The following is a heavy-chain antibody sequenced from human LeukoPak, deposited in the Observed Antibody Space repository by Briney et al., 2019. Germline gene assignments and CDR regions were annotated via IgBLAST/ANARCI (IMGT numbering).Heavy chain of an antibody. CDR1: GFTFSSYS. D-gene: IGHD3-10*01. CDR2: ISSSSSYI. V-gene: IGHV3-21*01. CDR3: ARDLIPGYYYYGMDV. J-gene: IGHJ6*02. Sequence: GGSLRLSCAASGFTFSSYSMNWVRQAPGKGLEWVSSISSSSSYIYYADSVKGRFTISRDNAKNSLYLQMNSLRAEDTAVYYCARDLIPGYYYYGMDVWGQGTTVTVSS.